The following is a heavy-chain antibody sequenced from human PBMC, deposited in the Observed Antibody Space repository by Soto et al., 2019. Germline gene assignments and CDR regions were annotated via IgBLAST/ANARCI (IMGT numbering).Heavy chain of an antibody. D-gene: IGHD4-4*01. Sequence: SETLSLTCTVSGGSISSGDYYWSWIRQPPGKGLEWIGYIYYSGSTFYSPSLKSRVIISVDTSKNQFSLKLSSVTAADTAVYYCAKSRDGYSFYFYYGMDVWGQGTTVTVSS. V-gene: IGHV4-30-4*01. CDR2: IYYSGST. CDR3: AKSRDGYSFYFYYGMDV. J-gene: IGHJ6*02. CDR1: GGSISSGDYY.